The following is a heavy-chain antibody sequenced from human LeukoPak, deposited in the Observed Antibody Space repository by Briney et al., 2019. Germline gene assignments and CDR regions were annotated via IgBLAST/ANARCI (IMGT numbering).Heavy chain of an antibody. CDR3: GKENIGNHGYYFDY. CDR1: GFTFNNYA. J-gene: IGHJ4*02. CDR2: ISDNGDST. D-gene: IGHD2/OR15-2a*01. V-gene: IGHV3-23*01. Sequence: PGGSLRLSCAAAGFTFNNYAMGWVRQAPGKGLEWVSSISDNGDSTYYADSVKGRFTISRDNSKNTLYLQMNSLRAEDTAIFYCGKENIGNHGYYFDYWGQGTLVTVSS.